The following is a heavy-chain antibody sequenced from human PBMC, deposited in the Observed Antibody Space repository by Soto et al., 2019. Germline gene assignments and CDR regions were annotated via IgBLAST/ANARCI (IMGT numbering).Heavy chain of an antibody. J-gene: IGHJ6*02. CDR2: IWYDGSNK. V-gene: IGHV3-33*01. Sequence: QVQLVESGGGVVQPGRSLRLSCAASGFTFSSYGMHWVRQAPGKGLEWVAVIWYDGSNKYYADSVKGRFTSSRDNSKNTLYLQMNSLRAEDTAVYYCARSRYCSGGSCPDYYYYGMDVWGQGTTVTVSS. D-gene: IGHD2-15*01. CDR1: GFTFSSYG. CDR3: ARSRYCSGGSCPDYYYYGMDV.